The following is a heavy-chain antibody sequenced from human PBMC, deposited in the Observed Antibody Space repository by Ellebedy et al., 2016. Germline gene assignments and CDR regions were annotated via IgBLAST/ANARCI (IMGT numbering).Heavy chain of an antibody. D-gene: IGHD2-15*01. V-gene: IGHV3-23*01. Sequence: GGSLRLXXAASGFTFSSYAMSWVRQAPGKGLEWVSAISGSGGSTYYADSVKGRFTISRDNSKNTLYLQMNSLRAEDTAVYYCAKAGIGVVVVAADYYYYGMDVWGQGTTVTVSS. CDR1: GFTFSSYA. CDR2: ISGSGGST. J-gene: IGHJ6*02. CDR3: AKAGIGVVVVAADYYYYGMDV.